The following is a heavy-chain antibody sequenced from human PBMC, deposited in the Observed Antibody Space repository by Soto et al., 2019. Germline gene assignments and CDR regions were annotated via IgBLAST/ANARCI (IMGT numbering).Heavy chain of an antibody. Sequence: PGGSLRLSCAASGFTFSSYGMHWVRQAPGKGLEWVAVISYDGSNKYYADSVKGRFTISRDNSKNTLYLQMNSLRAEDTAVYYCAKEIGEDLVVRLYGMDVWGQGTTVTVSS. D-gene: IGHD2-15*01. CDR3: AKEIGEDLVVRLYGMDV. J-gene: IGHJ6*01. CDR1: GFTFSSYG. V-gene: IGHV3-30*18. CDR2: ISYDGSNK.